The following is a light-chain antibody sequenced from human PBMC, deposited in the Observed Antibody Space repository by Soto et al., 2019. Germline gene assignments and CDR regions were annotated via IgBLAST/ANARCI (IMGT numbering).Light chain of an antibody. J-gene: IGKJ4*01. V-gene: IGKV1-33*01. Sequence: DIQMTQSPSSLSASVGDRVTIACQSSYDVSRNLNWLQRKPGEAPKLLIYDASNLERGVPSRFSGSGSGTDFTLIISSLQPEDVATYYCQQYSSMVSFGGGTAIEIK. CDR1: YDVSRN. CDR3: QQYSSMVS. CDR2: DAS.